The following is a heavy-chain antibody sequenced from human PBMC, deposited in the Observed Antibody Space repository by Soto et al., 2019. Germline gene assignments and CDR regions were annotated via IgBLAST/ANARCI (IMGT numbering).Heavy chain of an antibody. D-gene: IGHD2-2*01. CDR2: INTYNGNT. CDR3: ARGFIPENY. J-gene: IGHJ4*02. Sequence: QVHLVQSEGEVKKPGASVKVSCKTSGYTFSDYGVSWVRQAPGQGLEWMGWINTYNGNTKYEDKFQGRVTLTTDASTRTVFLELTSLKFDDEAVYYCARGFIPENYWGQGTRVTVSS. CDR1: GYTFSDYG. V-gene: IGHV1-18*01.